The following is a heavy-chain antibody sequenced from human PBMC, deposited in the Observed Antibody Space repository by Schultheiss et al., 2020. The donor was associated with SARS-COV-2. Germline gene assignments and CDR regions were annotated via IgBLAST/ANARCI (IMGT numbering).Heavy chain of an antibody. Sequence: SETLSLTCTVSGGSISSYYWSWIRQHPGKGLEWIGYIYYSGTTYYNPSLKSRVTISVDTSKNQFSLKLSSVTAADTAVYYCARALGAAAGPRALYFQHWGQGTLVTVSS. CDR1: GGSISSYY. CDR3: ARALGAAAGPRALYFQH. J-gene: IGHJ1*01. D-gene: IGHD6-13*01. V-gene: IGHV4-59*12. CDR2: IYYSGTT.